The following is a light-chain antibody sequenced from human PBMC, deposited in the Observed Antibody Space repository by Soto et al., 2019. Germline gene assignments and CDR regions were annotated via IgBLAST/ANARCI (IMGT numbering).Light chain of an antibody. CDR1: QSISTTY. V-gene: IGKV3-20*01. CDR3: QYYGGSPKT. Sequence: EVVLTQSPGTLSLSPGERATLSCGASQSISTTYLAWYQQKPGQAPRLLIYGASSRATGIPDRFSGSGSGTDFTLTISRLETEDSSVYYCQYYGGSPKTFGRGNKVEIK. J-gene: IGKJ1*01. CDR2: GAS.